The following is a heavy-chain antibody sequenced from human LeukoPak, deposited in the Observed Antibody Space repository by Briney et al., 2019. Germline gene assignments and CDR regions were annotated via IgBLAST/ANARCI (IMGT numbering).Heavy chain of an antibody. CDR3: ARDVTADCSSTSCHPHYYYYYGMDV. Sequence: SVKVSCKASGGTFSSYAISWVRQAPGQGLEWMGGIIPIFGTANYAQKFQGRVTITADESTSTAYMELSSLRSEDTAVYYCARDVTADCSSTSCHPHYYYYYGMDVWGQGTTVTVSS. D-gene: IGHD2-2*01. CDR1: GGTFSSYA. J-gene: IGHJ6*02. V-gene: IGHV1-69*13. CDR2: IIPIFGTA.